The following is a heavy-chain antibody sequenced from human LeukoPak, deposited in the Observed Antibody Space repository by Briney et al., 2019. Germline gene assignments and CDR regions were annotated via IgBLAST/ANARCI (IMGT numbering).Heavy chain of an antibody. D-gene: IGHD4-17*01. CDR2: INWNGGRT. CDR1: GFTFSNYA. J-gene: IGHJ4*02. Sequence: PGGSLRLSCAASGFTFSNYAMGWVRQAPGKGLEWVSGINWNGGRTGYADSVKGRFTISRDNAKNSLYLQMNSLRAEDTALYYCARDYDYGDYPGYWGQGTLVTVSS. V-gene: IGHV3-20*04. CDR3: ARDYDYGDYPGY.